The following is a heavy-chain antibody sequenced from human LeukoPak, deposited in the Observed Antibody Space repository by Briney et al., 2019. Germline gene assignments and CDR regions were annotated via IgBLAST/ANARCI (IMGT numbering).Heavy chain of an antibody. CDR2: ISSSSSYI. D-gene: IGHD1-26*01. Sequence: GGSLRLSCAASGFTFSSYSMNWVRQAPGKGLEWVSSISSSSSYIYYADSVKGRFTISRDNAKNSLYLQMNSQRAEDTAVYYCARVRESSPYYYYYYYMDVWGKGTTVTVSS. V-gene: IGHV3-21*01. J-gene: IGHJ6*03. CDR3: ARVRESSPYYYYYYYMDV. CDR1: GFTFSSYS.